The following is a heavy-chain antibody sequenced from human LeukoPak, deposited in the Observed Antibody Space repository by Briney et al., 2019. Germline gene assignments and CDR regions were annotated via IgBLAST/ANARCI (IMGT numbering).Heavy chain of an antibody. CDR1: GFTFSTYA. J-gene: IGHJ4*02. CDR2: ISYDGSNK. CDR3: ARDLYSSGYFGY. Sequence: SGGSLRLSCTASGFTFSTYAMHWVRQAPGKGLEWVAVISYDGSNKYYADSVKGRFTISRDNSKNTLYLQVNSLRAEDTAVYYCARDLYSSGYFGYWGQGTLVTVSS. D-gene: IGHD6-19*01. V-gene: IGHV3-30-3*01.